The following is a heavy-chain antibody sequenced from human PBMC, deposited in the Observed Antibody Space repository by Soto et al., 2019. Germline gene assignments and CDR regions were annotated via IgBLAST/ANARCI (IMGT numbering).Heavy chain of an antibody. J-gene: IGHJ6*02. CDR3: AREGYYDSRGYPYGIDV. CDR1: GFNFSEYV. CDR2: ISFDGSNE. Sequence: GGSLRLSCAASGFNFSEYVVHWVRQAPGRGLEWMAFISFDGSNEYYADFVKGRFTISRDNSKNMVYLQVNSLRADDTAVYFCAREGYYDSRGYPYGIDVWGQGTTVTVSS. V-gene: IGHV3-30-3*01. D-gene: IGHD3-22*01.